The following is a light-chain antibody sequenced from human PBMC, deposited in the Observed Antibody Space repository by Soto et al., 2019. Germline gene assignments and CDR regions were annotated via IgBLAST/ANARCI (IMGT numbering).Light chain of an antibody. CDR2: GAS. Sequence: IGLTQSPGTVSLSPGERATLSCRSSQSVSSRNLAWYRQKPGQAPSLLIFGASNRATGIPDRFSGSGSGTDFTLTISRLEPEDCAVYYCLRYGDSPPAYTFGQGTKLEVK. CDR3: LRYGDSPPAYT. V-gene: IGKV3-20*01. CDR1: QSVSSRN. J-gene: IGKJ2*01.